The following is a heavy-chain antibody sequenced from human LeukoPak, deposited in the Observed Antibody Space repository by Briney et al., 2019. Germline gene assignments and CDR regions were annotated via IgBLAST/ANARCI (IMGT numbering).Heavy chain of an antibody. D-gene: IGHD2-15*01. V-gene: IGHV3-30*04. Sequence: PGGALRLSCAASGFRFSSYAVHWVRQAPGKGLEWVAVISYDGRKKYYADAVKGGFTIARDNSKRKLYLHMNSLRAEDTAVYYWESGDPDINSHFDYWGQGTLVTVPS. CDR1: GFRFSSYA. CDR3: ESGDPDINSHFDY. J-gene: IGHJ4*02. CDR2: ISYDGRKK.